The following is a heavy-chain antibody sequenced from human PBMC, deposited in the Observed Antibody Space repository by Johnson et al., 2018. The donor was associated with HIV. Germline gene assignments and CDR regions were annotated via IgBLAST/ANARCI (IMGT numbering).Heavy chain of an antibody. V-gene: IGHV3-30*02. Sequence: QVQLVESGGGVVQPGGSLRLSCAASGFTFSSYGMHWVRQAPGKGLEWVAFIRYDGSNKYYADSVQGRFTISRDNSKNTLYLQMHSLRAEDTAVYYCAKPRYYDNAFEMWGQGTMVTVAS. CDR2: IRYDGSNK. CDR3: AKPRYYDNAFEM. J-gene: IGHJ3*02. CDR1: GFTFSSYG. D-gene: IGHD3-16*01.